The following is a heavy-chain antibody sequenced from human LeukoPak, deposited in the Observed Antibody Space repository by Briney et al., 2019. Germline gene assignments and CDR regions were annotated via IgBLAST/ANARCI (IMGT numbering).Heavy chain of an antibody. V-gene: IGHV2-5*01. J-gene: IGHJ4*02. D-gene: IGHD2-15*01. CDR1: GFSLSTSGVG. Sequence: ESGPTLVKPTQTLTLTCTFSGFSLSTSGVGVGWIRQPPGKALEWLALIYWNDDKRYSPSLRSRLTITKDTSKNQVVLTMTNMDPVDTATYYCAHRRDGGSCYDYWGQGTLVTVSS. CDR2: IYWNDDK. CDR3: AHRRDGGSCYDY.